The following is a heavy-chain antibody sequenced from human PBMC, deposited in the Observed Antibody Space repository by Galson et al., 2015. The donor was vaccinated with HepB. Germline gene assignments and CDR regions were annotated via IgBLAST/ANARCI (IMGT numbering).Heavy chain of an antibody. J-gene: IGHJ4*02. V-gene: IGHV4-4*02. CDR1: GGSISDNNW. Sequence: TLSLTCVVSGGSISDNNWWSWVRQPPGKELEWIGEIYHSGSTNYNPSLKSRVTISVDKSKNQFSPQLSSVTAADTAVYYCVKAGASGYDFLFEFWGRGTLVTVSS. CDR3: VKAGASGYDFLFEF. CDR2: IYHSGST. D-gene: IGHD5-12*01.